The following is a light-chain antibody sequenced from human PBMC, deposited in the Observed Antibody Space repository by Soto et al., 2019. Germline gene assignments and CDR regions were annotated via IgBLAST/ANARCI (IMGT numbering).Light chain of an antibody. CDR2: GAS. CDR1: QSVGSSF. CDR3: QRYDSSPIT. J-gene: IGKJ5*01. V-gene: IGKV3-20*01. Sequence: EIVLTQSPGTLSLSPGERATLSCRASQSVGSSFLAWFQQKPGQAPRLLIYGASSRATGIPDRFSGSGSGTDFTLTFSRLEPEDFAVYYFQRYDSSPITFGQGTRLEIK.